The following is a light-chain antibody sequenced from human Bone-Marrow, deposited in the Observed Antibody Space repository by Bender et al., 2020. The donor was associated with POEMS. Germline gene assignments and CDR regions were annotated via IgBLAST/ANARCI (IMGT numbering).Light chain of an antibody. CDR2: EVT. Sequence: QSALTQPASVSGSPGQSITISCTGTNRDVGTYNLVSWYQQHPGKAPKLMISEVTKRPSGVPDRFSGSKSGNTASLTVSGLQSDDEAIYFCVAWDASLNGWVFGGGTKLTVL. CDR3: VAWDASLNGWV. CDR1: NRDVGTYNL. V-gene: IGLV2-14*02. J-gene: IGLJ3*02.